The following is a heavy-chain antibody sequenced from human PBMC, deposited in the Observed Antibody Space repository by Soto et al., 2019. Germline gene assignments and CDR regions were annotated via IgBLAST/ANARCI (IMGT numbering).Heavy chain of an antibody. CDR3: ARAGIQLWFYPDLYTGWFDP. CDR1: GYTFTSYA. V-gene: IGHV1-3*01. J-gene: IGHJ5*02. D-gene: IGHD5-18*01. Sequence: ASVKVSCKASGYTFTSYAMHWVRQAPGQRLEWMGWINAGNGNTKYSQKFQGRVTITRDTSASTAYMELSSLRSEDTAVYYCARAGIQLWFYPDLYTGWFDPWGQGTLVTVSS. CDR2: INAGNGNT.